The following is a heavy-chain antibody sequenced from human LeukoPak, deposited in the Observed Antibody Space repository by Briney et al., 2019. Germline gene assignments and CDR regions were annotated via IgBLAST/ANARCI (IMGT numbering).Heavy chain of an antibody. CDR1: GFTFSRYA. D-gene: IGHD3-22*01. V-gene: IGHV3-23*01. J-gene: IGHJ4*02. CDR2: ISGSGGKT. CDR3: AKDDSRGIMTMIVVVSHFDS. Sequence: GGSLRLSCAASGFTFSRYAMSWVRQAPGKGLEWVSGISGSGGKTEYADSVKGRFTISRDNSKNTLYLQMNTLRAEDTARYYCAKDDSRGIMTMIVVVSHFDSWGQGTLVTVSS.